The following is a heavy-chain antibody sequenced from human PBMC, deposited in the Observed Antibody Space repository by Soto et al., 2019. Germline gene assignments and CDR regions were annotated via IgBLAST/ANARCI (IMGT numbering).Heavy chain of an antibody. J-gene: IGHJ3*02. V-gene: IGHV3-23*01. Sequence: GGSLRLSCAASGFTFSSYAMSWVRQAPGKGLEWVSAISGSGGSTYYADSVKGRSTISRDNSKNTLYLQMNSLRAEGTAVYYCAKDFEQLWPNDAFDTWGQGTMVTVSS. CDR2: ISGSGGST. CDR1: GFTFSSYA. CDR3: AKDFEQLWPNDAFDT. D-gene: IGHD5-18*01.